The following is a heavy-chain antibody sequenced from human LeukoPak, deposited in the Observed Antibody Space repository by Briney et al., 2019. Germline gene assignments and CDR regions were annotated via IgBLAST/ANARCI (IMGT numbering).Heavy chain of an antibody. D-gene: IGHD7-27*01. V-gene: IGHV1-24*01. Sequence: GASVKVHCKASGYTFTSYDINWVRQATGQGLEWMGGFDPEDGETIYAQKFQGRVTMTEDTSTDTAYMELSSLRSEDTAVYYCAVTGDFDYWGQGTLVTVSS. CDR3: AVTGDFDY. CDR2: FDPEDGET. J-gene: IGHJ4*02. CDR1: GYTFTSYD.